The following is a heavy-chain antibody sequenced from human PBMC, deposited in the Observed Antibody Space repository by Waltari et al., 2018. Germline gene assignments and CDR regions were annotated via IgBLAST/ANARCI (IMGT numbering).Heavy chain of an antibody. D-gene: IGHD1-26*01. CDR2: ISWNSGSI. Sequence: EVQLVESGGGLVQPGRSLRLSCAASGFTFDDYAMHWVRQAPGKGLEWVSGISWNSGSIGYADSVKGRFTISRDNAKNSLYLQMNSLRAEDTALYYCAKDIRGGATGVDYWGQGTLVTVSS. J-gene: IGHJ4*02. CDR1: GFTFDDYA. V-gene: IGHV3-9*01. CDR3: AKDIRGGATGVDY.